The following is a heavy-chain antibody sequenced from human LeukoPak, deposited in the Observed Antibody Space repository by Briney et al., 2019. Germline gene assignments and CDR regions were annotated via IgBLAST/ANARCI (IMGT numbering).Heavy chain of an antibody. D-gene: IGHD3-10*01. Sequence: EASVKVSCKASGGTFSNYVINWVRQAPGQGLEWMGGITPILGIPNYAQKFQGRGTITADESTSTSYMELSSLRSEDTAVYYCARVVVRGLIAYTYGMDVWGQGTTVTVSS. CDR2: ITPILGIP. V-gene: IGHV1-69*10. CDR3: ARVVVRGLIAYTYGMDV. CDR1: GGTFSNYV. J-gene: IGHJ6*02.